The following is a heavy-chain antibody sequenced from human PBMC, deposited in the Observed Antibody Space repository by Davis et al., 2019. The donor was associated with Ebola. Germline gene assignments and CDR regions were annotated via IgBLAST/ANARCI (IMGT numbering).Heavy chain of an antibody. Sequence: SETLSLTCTVSGGTIGSAGYYWNWIRQHPGKGLEWIGNIYSSASTYYNPSFESRATISTDMSKNQFSLKLTSVTPADTAVYYCARGTGNVWLVTAFDIWGQGTMVTVSS. CDR2: IYSSAST. V-gene: IGHV4-31*03. J-gene: IGHJ3*02. D-gene: IGHD6-19*01. CDR1: GGTIGSAGYY. CDR3: ARGTGNVWLVTAFDI.